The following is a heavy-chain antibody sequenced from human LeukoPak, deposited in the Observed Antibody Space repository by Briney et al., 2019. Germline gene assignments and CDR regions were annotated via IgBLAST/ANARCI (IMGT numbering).Heavy chain of an antibody. CDR1: RFMFSIYD. CDR2: VSHDGSDK. Sequence: GGSLRLSCAASRFMFSIYDMHWVRQAPGKGLEWVAVVSHDGSDKYYTDSVKGRFTISRDNSKNSLFLQMDSLRPEDTAVYFCAQGDYYDTTWGWGMDVWGQGTTVTVSS. V-gene: IGHV3-30*03. CDR3: AQGDYYDTTWGWGMDV. J-gene: IGHJ6*02. D-gene: IGHD3-22*01.